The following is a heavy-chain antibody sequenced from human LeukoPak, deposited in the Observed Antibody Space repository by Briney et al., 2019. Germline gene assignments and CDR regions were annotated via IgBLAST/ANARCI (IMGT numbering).Heavy chain of an antibody. CDR1: GLTVSSNY. CDR2: ISSFGTT. V-gene: IGHV3-53*01. CDR3: ARGRSGTGTSIYYFDN. J-gene: IGHJ4*02. Sequence: GGSLRLSCAASGLTVSSNYLSWVRQAPGKGLEWVSVISSFGTTYYADSVKGRFTISRDSFKNTLYLQMDSLRAEDTAVYYCARGRSGTGTSIYYFDNWGQGTLVTVSS. D-gene: IGHD1-1*01.